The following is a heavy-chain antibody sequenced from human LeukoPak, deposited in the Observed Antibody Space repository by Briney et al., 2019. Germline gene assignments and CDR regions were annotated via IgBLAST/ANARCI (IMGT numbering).Heavy chain of an antibody. CDR1: GFTFSSYA. CDR2: ISYDGSNK. CDR3: AKTSGPEDYYDSSGYYLFDY. Sequence: SGGSLRLSCAASGFTFSSYAMHWVRQAPGKGLEWVAVISYDGSNKYYADSVKGRFTISRDNSKNTLYLQMNSLRAEDTAVYYCAKTSGPEDYYDSSGYYLFDYWGQGTLVTVSS. V-gene: IGHV3-30*04. D-gene: IGHD3-22*01. J-gene: IGHJ4*02.